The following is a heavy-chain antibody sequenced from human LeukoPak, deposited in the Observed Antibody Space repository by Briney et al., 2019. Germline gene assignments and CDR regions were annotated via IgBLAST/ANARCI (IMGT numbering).Heavy chain of an antibody. Sequence: PSETLSLTCTVSGGSISNSYYWGWIRQPPGKGLEWIGSIHHSGSAYYNPSLKSRVTISVDTSNNQFSLELRSVTATDTAVYYCARPGSSGWYLYYFDYWGQGTLVTVSS. CDR2: IHHSGSA. J-gene: IGHJ4*02. D-gene: IGHD6-19*01. CDR3: ARPGSSGWYLYYFDY. V-gene: IGHV4-39*01. CDR1: GGSISNSYY.